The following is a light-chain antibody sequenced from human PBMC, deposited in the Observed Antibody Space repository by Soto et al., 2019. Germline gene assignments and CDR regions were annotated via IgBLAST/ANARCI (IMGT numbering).Light chain of an antibody. CDR3: QQYNNWPPYT. J-gene: IGKJ2*01. Sequence: EIVMTQSPATLSVSPGERATLSCRASQSVSSNLAWYQQKPGQAPRLLIYGASTRATGIPARFSGSGSGTEFTITISSLQSYYFAVYYCQQYNNWPPYTFGQGTKLEIK. CDR1: QSVSSN. CDR2: GAS. V-gene: IGKV3-15*01.